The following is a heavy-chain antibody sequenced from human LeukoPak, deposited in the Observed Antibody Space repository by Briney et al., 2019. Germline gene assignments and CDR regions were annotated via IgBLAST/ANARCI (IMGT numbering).Heavy chain of an antibody. D-gene: IGHD6-13*01. V-gene: IGHV3-30*04. J-gene: IGHJ4*02. CDR1: GFTLSSYA. CDR2: ISYDGSNK. Sequence: PGGSLRLSCAASGFTLSSYAMHWVRQAPGKGLEWVAVISYDGSNKYYADSVKGRFTISRDNSKNTLYLQMNSLRAEDTAVYYCARDSGQLFDYWGQGTLVTVSS. CDR3: ARDSGQLFDY.